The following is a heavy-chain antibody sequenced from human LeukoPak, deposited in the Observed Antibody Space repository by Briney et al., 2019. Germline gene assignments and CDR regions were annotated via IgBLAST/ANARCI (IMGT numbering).Heavy chain of an antibody. CDR3: AAYTASTRHFDY. D-gene: IGHD2-21*01. J-gene: IGHJ4*02. V-gene: IGHV3-23*01. CDR2: IGATGVNT. CDR1: GFTFSSYA. Sequence: GGSLRLSCAASGFTFSSYAMSWVRQAPGKGLEWVSTIGATGVNTYYADSVKGRFTISRGNSKKTLYLQMNSLRAEDTAVYYCAAYTASTRHFDYWGQGTLVTVSS.